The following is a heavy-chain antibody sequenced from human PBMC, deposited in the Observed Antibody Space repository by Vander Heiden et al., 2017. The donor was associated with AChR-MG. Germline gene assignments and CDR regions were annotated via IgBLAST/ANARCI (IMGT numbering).Heavy chain of an antibody. V-gene: IGHV5-51*01. Sequence: EVQLVPSGAELKKPGDSLKISCKASGYIFTTSWIAWVRQMPGKGLEWMGVIFPGDSDTKYSPAVQGQVTISADRSTTTAYLQWSRMRASDTAMYFCARRARGTGSYFDYWGQGTLVTVSS. CDR3: ARRARGTGSYFDY. CDR1: GYIFTTSW. J-gene: IGHJ4*02. D-gene: IGHD2-8*02. CDR2: IFPGDSDT.